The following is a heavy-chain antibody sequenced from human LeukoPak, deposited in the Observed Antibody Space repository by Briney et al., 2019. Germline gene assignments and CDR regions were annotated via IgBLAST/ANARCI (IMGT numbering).Heavy chain of an antibody. V-gene: IGHV3-30-3*01. D-gene: IGHD1-7*01. CDR3: ARDKTGTTFPDY. Sequence: GGSLRLSCAASGFTFSSYAMHWVRQAPGKGLEWVAVISYDGSNKYYADSVKGRFTISRDNSKNTLYLQMNSLRAEDTAVYYCARDKTGTTFPDYWGQGTPVTVSS. CDR2: ISYDGSNK. CDR1: GFTFSSYA. J-gene: IGHJ4*02.